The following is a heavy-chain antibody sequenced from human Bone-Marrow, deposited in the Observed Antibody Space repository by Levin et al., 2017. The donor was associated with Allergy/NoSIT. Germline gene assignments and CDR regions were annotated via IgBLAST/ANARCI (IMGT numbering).Heavy chain of an antibody. V-gene: IGHV3-15*01. CDR3: TKYTYGYSDC. D-gene: IGHD5-18*01. CDR1: GFIFSNVW. J-gene: IGHJ4*02. Sequence: LSLTCAASGFIFSNVWMTWVRQAPGKGLEWVGRIKSKTDGGTTDYAAPVKGRFTIPRDDSRNTPYLQMNGLKTEDTAVYYCTKYTYGYSDCWGQGTLVTVSS. CDR2: IKSKTDGGTT.